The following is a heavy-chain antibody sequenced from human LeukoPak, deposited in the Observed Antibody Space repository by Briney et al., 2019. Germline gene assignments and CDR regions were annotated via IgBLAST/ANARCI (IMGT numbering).Heavy chain of an antibody. CDR1: GGSISSYY. CDR3: AREGSGSDAFDI. Sequence: SETLSLTCTVSGGSISSYYWSWIRQPPGKGLEWIGYIYYSGSTNYNPSLKSRVTISVDTSRNQFSLKLSSVTAADTAVYYCAREGSGSDAFDIWGQGTMVTVSS. J-gene: IGHJ3*02. CDR2: IYYSGST. D-gene: IGHD3-22*01. V-gene: IGHV4-59*01.